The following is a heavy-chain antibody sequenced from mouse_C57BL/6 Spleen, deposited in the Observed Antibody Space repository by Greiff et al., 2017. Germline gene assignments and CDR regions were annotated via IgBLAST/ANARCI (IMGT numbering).Heavy chain of an antibody. Sequence: VQGVESGPGLVQPSQSLSITCTVSGFSLTSYGVHWVRQSPGKGLEWLGVIWSGGSTDYNAAFISRLSISKDNSKSQVFFKMNSLQADDTAIDYCARNGDYGSSYYFDYWGQGTTLTVSS. J-gene: IGHJ2*01. CDR3: ARNGDYGSSYYFDY. CDR2: IWSGGST. CDR1: GFSLTSYG. D-gene: IGHD1-1*01. V-gene: IGHV2-2*01.